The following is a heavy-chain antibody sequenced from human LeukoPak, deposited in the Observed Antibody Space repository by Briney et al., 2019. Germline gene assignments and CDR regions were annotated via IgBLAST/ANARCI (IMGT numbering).Heavy chain of an antibody. Sequence: ASVKVSCEASGYTFTSYGISWVRQAPGQGLEWMGWISAYNGNTNYAQKLQGRVTMTTDTSTSTAYMELRSLRSDDTAVYYCARGQRRAAAGTFDYWGQGTLVTVSS. V-gene: IGHV1-18*01. CDR3: ARGQRRAAAGTFDY. CDR1: GYTFTSYG. D-gene: IGHD6-13*01. J-gene: IGHJ4*02. CDR2: ISAYNGNT.